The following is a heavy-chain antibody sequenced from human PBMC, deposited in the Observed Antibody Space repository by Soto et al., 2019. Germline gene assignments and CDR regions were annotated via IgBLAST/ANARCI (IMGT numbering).Heavy chain of an antibody. V-gene: IGHV4-31*03. CDR3: ARYGSGSYYPTTFDY. CDR1: GGSISSAGYY. D-gene: IGHD3-10*01. Sequence: QVQLQESGPGLVKPSQTLSLTCTVSGGSISSAGYYWSWIRQHPGKGLEWIGYIYYSGSTYYNPSHKSRVTXSXXXSXXQFSLKLSSVTAADTAVYYCARYGSGSYYPTTFDYWGQGTLVTVSS. CDR2: IYYSGST. J-gene: IGHJ4*02.